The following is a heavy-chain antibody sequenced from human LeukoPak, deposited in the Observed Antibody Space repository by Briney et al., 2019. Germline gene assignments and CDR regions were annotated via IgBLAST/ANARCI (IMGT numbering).Heavy chain of an antibody. Sequence: GESLKISCKGSGYSFTSYWIGWVRQMPGKGLEWMGIIYPGDSDTRYSPSFQGQVTTSADKSISTAYLQWSSLKASDTAMYYCARRGRFLEWSFEAFDIWGQGTMVTVSS. J-gene: IGHJ3*02. V-gene: IGHV5-51*01. CDR1: GYSFTSYW. D-gene: IGHD3-3*01. CDR2: IYPGDSDT. CDR3: ARRGRFLEWSFEAFDI.